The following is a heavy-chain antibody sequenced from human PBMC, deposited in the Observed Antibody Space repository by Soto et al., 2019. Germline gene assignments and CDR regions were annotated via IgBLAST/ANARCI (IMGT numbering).Heavy chain of an antibody. CDR2: IYYSGSN. V-gene: IGHV4-31*02. CDR3: VSFFRAEDGIRYVRSVSAFLLNRSSDL. J-gene: IGHJ2*01. D-gene: IGHD3-10*02. Sequence: HPVRGLEWIGYIYYSGSNYYNPSLKSRVNISVDTSKNQFSLKLSYVTAADTDVYYCVSFFRAEDGIRYVRSVSAFLLNRSSDL.